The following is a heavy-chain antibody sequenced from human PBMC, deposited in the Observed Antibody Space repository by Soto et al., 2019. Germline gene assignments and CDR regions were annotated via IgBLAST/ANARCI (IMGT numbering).Heavy chain of an antibody. D-gene: IGHD6-13*01. CDR3: ARTAAAGKYYYGVDV. CDR2: IYPGDSDT. Sequence: GESLKISCKGSGYSFTSFWIGWVRQMPGKGLEWMGIIYPGDSDTRYSPSFQGQVTISADKSISTAYLQWSSLKASDTAIYYCARTAAAGKYYYGVDVWGQGTTVTVSS. J-gene: IGHJ6*02. V-gene: IGHV5-51*01. CDR1: GYSFTSFW.